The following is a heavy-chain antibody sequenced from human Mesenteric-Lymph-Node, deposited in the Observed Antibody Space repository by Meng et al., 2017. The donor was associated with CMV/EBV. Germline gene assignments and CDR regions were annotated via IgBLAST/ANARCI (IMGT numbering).Heavy chain of an antibody. J-gene: IGHJ6*02. Sequence: GESLKISCAASGFIVSKNYMNWVRQAPGKGPEWVSVIYGGGTTYYADSVKGRFTISRDNSYNTLFLQMNSLRAEDTAVYYCAGESGVPNGMDVWGQGTTVTVSS. CDR2: IYGGGTT. CDR1: GFIVSKNY. CDR3: AGESGVPNGMDV. D-gene: IGHD2-2*01. V-gene: IGHV3-53*01.